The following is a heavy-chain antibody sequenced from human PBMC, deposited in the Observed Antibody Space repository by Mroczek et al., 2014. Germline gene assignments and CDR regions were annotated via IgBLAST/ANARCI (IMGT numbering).Heavy chain of an antibody. J-gene: IGHJ4*02. CDR3: ARTARNYYDSSGYYLDY. CDR1: GGSFSGYY. V-gene: IGHV4-34*01. D-gene: IGHD3-22*01. CDR2: INHSGST. Sequence: QVQLQQWGAGLLKPSETLSLTCAVYGGSFSGYYWSWIRQPPGKGLEWIGEINHSGSTNYNPSLKSRVTISVDTSKNQFSLKLSSVTAADTAVYYCARTARNYYDSSGYYLDYWGQGTLVTVSS.